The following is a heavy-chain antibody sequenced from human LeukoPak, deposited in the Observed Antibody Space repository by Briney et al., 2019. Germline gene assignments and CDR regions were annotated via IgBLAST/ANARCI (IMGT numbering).Heavy chain of an antibody. V-gene: IGHV3-23*01. Sequence: GGSLRLSCVASGFSFRNYAMSWVRQAPARGPEWVSSMKGGGETFYSDSVKGRFTLSRDDSRNMVYLQLNSLRVEDTAIYYCARASWILDADAVCWGQGTQVTVSS. CDR1: GFSFRNYA. CDR3: ARASWILDADAVC. CDR2: MKGGGET. J-gene: IGHJ4*02. D-gene: IGHD3/OR15-3a*01.